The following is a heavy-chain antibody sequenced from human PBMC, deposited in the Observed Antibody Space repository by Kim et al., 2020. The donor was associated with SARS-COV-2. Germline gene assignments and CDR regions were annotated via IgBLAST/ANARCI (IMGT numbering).Heavy chain of an antibody. CDR3: ARGAQPWYSSGWYGH. D-gene: IGHD6-19*01. V-gene: IGHV3-33*01. CDR1: GFTFSSYG. Sequence: GGSLRLSCAASGFTFSSYGMHWVRQAPGKGLEWVAVIWYDGSNKYYADSVKGRFTISRDNSKNTLYLQMNSLRAEDTAVYYCARGAQPWYSSGWYGHWGQGTLVTVSS. CDR2: IWYDGSNK. J-gene: IGHJ5*02.